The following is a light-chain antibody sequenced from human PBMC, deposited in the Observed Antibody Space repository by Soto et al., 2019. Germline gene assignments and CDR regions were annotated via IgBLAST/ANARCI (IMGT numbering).Light chain of an antibody. Sequence: QSVLIQPASVSGSPGQSITISCTGTSRDVGGSNYVSWYQHHPHRAPKLLIYEVNYRPSGVSSRFSGSKSGNTASLTISGLQTEDEADYYCVSYTSSTTCVFGTGTKVTVL. CDR3: VSYTSSTTCV. J-gene: IGLJ1*01. V-gene: IGLV2-14*01. CDR1: SRDVGGSNY. CDR2: EVN.